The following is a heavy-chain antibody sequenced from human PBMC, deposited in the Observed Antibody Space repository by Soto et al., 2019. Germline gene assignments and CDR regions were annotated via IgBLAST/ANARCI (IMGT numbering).Heavy chain of an antibody. CDR2: ISYDVSNK. J-gene: IGHJ6*02. CDR1: GFTFSNYG. Sequence: HPGGSLRLSCVASGFTFSNYGMHWVRQAPGKGLEWVAVISYDVSNKYYADSVKGRFTISRDNSKNTLYLQMTSLRTEDTALYYCAKLDEGGLQYAYYAMDVWGQGTTVTVSS. D-gene: IGHD2-15*01. V-gene: IGHV3-30*18. CDR3: AKLDEGGLQYAYYAMDV.